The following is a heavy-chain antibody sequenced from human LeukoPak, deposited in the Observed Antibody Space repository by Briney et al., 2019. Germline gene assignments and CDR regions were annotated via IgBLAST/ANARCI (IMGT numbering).Heavy chain of an antibody. CDR3: GAGRQFFGAFDI. J-gene: IGHJ3*02. CDR1: GFTLSSYE. V-gene: IGHV3-48*03. Sequence: GGSLRLFCGAWGFTLSSYELQWVREAPGKGGEWGSYISSGATTIKYADSVKGQFTISIDDAKKSLYLQMNSLRAEDTAIYYCGAGRQFFGAFDIWGQGTLVTVSS. D-gene: IGHD3-10*01. CDR2: ISSGATTI.